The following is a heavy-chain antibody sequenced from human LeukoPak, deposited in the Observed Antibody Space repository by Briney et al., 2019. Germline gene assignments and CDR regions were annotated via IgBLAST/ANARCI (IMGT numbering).Heavy chain of an antibody. D-gene: IGHD3-10*01. CDR3: ARGRATITMVRGVIKGAFDI. CDR1: GLTFSSYA. CDR2: ISGSGGST. Sequence: GGSLRLSCAASGLTFSSYAMSWVRQAPGKGLEWVSAISGSGGSTYYADSVKGRFTISRDNSKNTLYLQMNSLRAEDTAVYYCARGRATITMVRGVIKGAFDIWGQGTMVTVSS. J-gene: IGHJ3*02. V-gene: IGHV3-23*01.